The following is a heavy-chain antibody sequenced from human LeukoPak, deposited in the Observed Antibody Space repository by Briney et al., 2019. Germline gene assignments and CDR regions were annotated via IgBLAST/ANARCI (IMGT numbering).Heavy chain of an antibody. CDR2: IYYSGGT. Sequence: PSETLSLTCTVSVGSISGHSWSCIRQPPGKGLEWIGYIYYSGGTNYNPSLKSRVTISVVTSKNQISLKLRSVTAADTAVYYCAREVDWTDGFDIWGRGTMVTVSS. V-gene: IGHV4-59*11. CDR1: VGSISGHS. D-gene: IGHD3/OR15-3a*01. CDR3: AREVDWTDGFDI. J-gene: IGHJ3*02.